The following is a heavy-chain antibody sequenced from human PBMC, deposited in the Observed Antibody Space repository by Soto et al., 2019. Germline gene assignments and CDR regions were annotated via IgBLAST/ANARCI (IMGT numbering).Heavy chain of an antibody. CDR2: INPNDEDT. D-gene: IGHD2-2*01. V-gene: IGHV1-2*02. CDR1: GYSFTDYY. J-gene: IGHJ5*02. CDR3: ARGRDRAVPNAIDIDGP. Sequence: QVQLVQSAAEVKEPGASVKVSCKASGYSFTDYYMHWVRQAPGQGLEWMGWINPNDEDTSYAQKFQGRVTMTRDTSIHTCYMEVSRLTYHDTAVDYCARGRDRAVPNAIDIDGPWGQGSLVTVSS.